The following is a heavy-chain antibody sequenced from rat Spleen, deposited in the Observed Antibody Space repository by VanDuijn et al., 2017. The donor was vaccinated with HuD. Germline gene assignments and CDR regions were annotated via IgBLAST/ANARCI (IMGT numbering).Heavy chain of an antibody. CDR2: ISYDGSST. D-gene: IGHD1-12*02. Sequence: EVQLVESGGGLVQPGRSLKLSCAASGFTFSSFAMAWVRQAPTKGLEWVATISYDGSSTYYRDSVEGRFTVSRDNAKSNLYLQMDSLRSEDTATYYCTSHYDGTYPFTYWGQGTLVTVSS. CDR1: GFTFSSFA. CDR3: TSHYDGTYPFTY. J-gene: IGHJ3*01. V-gene: IGHV5-29*01.